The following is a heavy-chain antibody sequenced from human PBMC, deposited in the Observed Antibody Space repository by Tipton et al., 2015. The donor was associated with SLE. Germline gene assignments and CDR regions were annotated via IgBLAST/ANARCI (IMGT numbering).Heavy chain of an antibody. CDR1: GGSISSGSYY. CDR3: ARGRIVGATRPYFQH. D-gene: IGHD1-26*01. CDR2: IYTSGST. J-gene: IGHJ1*01. Sequence: TLSLTCTVSGGSISSGSYYWSWIRQPAGKGLEWIGYIYTSGSTNYNPSLKSRVTLSVDTSKNQFSLKLSSVTAADTAVYYCARGRIVGATRPYFQHWGQGTLVTVSS. V-gene: IGHV4-61*09.